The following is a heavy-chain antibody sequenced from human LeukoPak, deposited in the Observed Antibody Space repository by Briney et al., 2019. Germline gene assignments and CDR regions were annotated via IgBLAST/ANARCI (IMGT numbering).Heavy chain of an antibody. V-gene: IGHV4-39*07. CDR3: ARGWGDYVMNWFDP. J-gene: IGHJ5*02. D-gene: IGHD4-17*01. CDR1: GGSISSSSYY. Sequence: PSETLSLTCTVSGGSISSSSYYWGWIRQPPGKGLEWIGSIYYSGSTYYNPSLKSRVTISVDTSKNQFSLKLSSVTAAVTAVYYCARGWGDYVMNWFDPWGQGTLVTVSS. CDR2: IYYSGST.